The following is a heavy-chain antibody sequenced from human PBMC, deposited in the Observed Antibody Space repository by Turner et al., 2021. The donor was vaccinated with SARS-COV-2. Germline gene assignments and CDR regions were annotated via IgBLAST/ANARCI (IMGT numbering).Heavy chain of an antibody. V-gene: IGHV1-69*01. CDR3: AGNCGEAEYDY. CDR1: GRTFSSYA. Sequence: QEQLVQSGAEVRNSGSSGTVSCKASGRTFSSYALRWVRQAPGQGLEWMGGINPIFGTASYAQKFQGRVTITTDASTSTAYMELSSLRSEDTAVYYCAGNCGEAEYDYWGQGTLVTVSS. CDR2: INPIFGTA. J-gene: IGHJ4*02. D-gene: IGHD4-17*01.